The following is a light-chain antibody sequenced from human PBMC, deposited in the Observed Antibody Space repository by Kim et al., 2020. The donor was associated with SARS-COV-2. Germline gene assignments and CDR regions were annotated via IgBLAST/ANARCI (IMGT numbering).Light chain of an antibody. CDR3: SAWDDSLSTWV. CDR1: TKNVGNQG. Sequence: QNATLTCTGKTKNVGNQGAAWLQQHQGHPPKLLSYRNNNRPSGISDRFSASRSGNTASLTITGLQPEDEADYYCSAWDDSLSTWVFGEGTQLTVL. J-gene: IGLJ3*02. CDR2: RNN. V-gene: IGLV10-54*04.